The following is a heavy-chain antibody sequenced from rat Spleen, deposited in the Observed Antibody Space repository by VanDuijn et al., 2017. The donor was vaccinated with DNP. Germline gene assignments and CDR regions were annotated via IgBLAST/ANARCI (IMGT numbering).Heavy chain of an antibody. Sequence: EVQLVESGGGLVQPGRSLKLSCAASGFTFSNYYMAWVRQAPKQGLEWVATISTRGSRAYYTDSVKGRFTISKDDAKSSLYMQMNSLKYEVTATYYCARSRLPGYYPFACWGQGTLVTVSS. CDR1: GFTFSNYY. D-gene: IGHD1-4*01. V-gene: IGHV5-25*01. J-gene: IGHJ3*01. CDR2: ISTRGSRA. CDR3: ARSRLPGYYPFAC.